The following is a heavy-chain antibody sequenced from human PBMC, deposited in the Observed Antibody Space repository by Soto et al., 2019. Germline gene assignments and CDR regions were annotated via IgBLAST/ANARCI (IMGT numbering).Heavy chain of an antibody. CDR3: ATCHEREHAYDV. V-gene: IGHV3-53*01. D-gene: IGHD1-1*01. CDR2: LYDVDGS. J-gene: IGHJ3*01. Sequence: DVQLVESGGGLIQPGESLRLSCAAFGLTISGKKYVAWVRQAPGKGLEWVSGLYDVDGSFYADSVRGRFTTSSDSSKTTVYLQMNDLRPDDTAVYYCATCHEREHAYDVWAQGTTVTVSS. CDR1: GLTISGKKY.